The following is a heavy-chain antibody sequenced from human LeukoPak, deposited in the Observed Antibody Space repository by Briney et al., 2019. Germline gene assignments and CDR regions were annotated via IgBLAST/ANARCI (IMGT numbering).Heavy chain of an antibody. Sequence: GGSLRLSCAASGFTFSSYSMNWVRQAPGKGLEWVSYISSSSSTIYYADSVKRRFTISRDNAKNSLYLQMNSLRAEDTAVYYCARDGTDYYDSSGQYWGQGTLVTVSS. V-gene: IGHV3-48*04. D-gene: IGHD3-22*01. CDR2: ISSSSSTI. CDR1: GFTFSSYS. J-gene: IGHJ4*02. CDR3: ARDGTDYYDSSGQY.